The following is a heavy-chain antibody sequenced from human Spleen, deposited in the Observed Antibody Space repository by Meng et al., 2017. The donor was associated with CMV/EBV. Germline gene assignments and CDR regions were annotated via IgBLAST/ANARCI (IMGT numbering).Heavy chain of an antibody. CDR2: ISAHNGNT. D-gene: IGHD2-8*01. Sequence: ASVKVSCKASDYTFTSYGISWVRQAPGQGLEWMGWISAHNGNTNYAQNLQDRVTMTTDTSTSTAYMELRSLRSDDTAVYYCARDDAVGVLMVYDNYYYYGMDVWGQGTTVTVSS. V-gene: IGHV1-18*01. CDR3: ARDDAVGVLMVYDNYYYYGMDV. CDR1: DYTFTSYG. J-gene: IGHJ6*02.